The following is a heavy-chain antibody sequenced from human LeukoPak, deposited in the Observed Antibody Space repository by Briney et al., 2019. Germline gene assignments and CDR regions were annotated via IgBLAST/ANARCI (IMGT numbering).Heavy chain of an antibody. V-gene: IGHV1-46*01. CDR2: INPSGGST. D-gene: IGHD6-6*01. J-gene: IGHJ6*03. CDR1: GYTFTSYY. Sequence: ASVKVSCKASGYTFTSYYMHWVRQAPGQGLEWMGIINPSGGSTSYAQKFQGRVTMTRDTSTSTVYMELSSLRSEDTAVYYCARGLGLAPKCYYMDVWGKGTTVTVSS. CDR3: ARGLGLAPKCYYMDV.